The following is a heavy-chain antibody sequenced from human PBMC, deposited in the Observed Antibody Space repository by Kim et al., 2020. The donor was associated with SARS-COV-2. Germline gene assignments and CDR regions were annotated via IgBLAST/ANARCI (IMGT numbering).Heavy chain of an antibody. CDR1: GGSISSYY. J-gene: IGHJ6*02. Sequence: SETLSLTCTVSGGSISSYYWSWIRQPPGKGLEWIGYIYYSGSTNYNPSLKSRVTISVDTSKNQFSLKLSSVTAADTAVYYCARGSGSGWTDYYYYYGMDVRGQGTTVTVSS. D-gene: IGHD6-19*01. V-gene: IGHV4-59*01. CDR3: ARGSGSGWTDYYYYYGMDV. CDR2: IYYSGST.